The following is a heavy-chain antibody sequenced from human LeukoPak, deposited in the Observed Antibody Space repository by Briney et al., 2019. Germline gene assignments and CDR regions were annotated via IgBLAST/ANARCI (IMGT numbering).Heavy chain of an antibody. Sequence: PSETLSLTCAVSGYSISSGYYWGWIRQPPGKGLEWIGSIYHSGSTYYNPSLKSRVTISVDTSKNQFSLKLSSVTAADTAVYYCARDSVSKYCSGGRCDTYYFDYWGQGTLVTVSS. CDR3: ARDSVSKYCSGGRCDTYYFDY. J-gene: IGHJ4*02. V-gene: IGHV4-38-2*02. D-gene: IGHD2-15*01. CDR2: IYHSGST. CDR1: GYSISSGYY.